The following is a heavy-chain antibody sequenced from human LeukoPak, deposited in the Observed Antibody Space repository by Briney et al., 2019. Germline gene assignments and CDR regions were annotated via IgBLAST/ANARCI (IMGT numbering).Heavy chain of an antibody. V-gene: IGHV1-8*03. Sequence: ASVKVSCKASGYTFTSYDINWVRQATGQGLEWMGWMNPNSGNTGYAQKFQGRVTITRNTSISTAYMELSSLISEDTAVYYCARQDDYYYYMDVWGKGTTVTVSS. CDR3: ARQDDYYYYMDV. CDR2: MNPNSGNT. J-gene: IGHJ6*03. CDR1: GYTFTSYD.